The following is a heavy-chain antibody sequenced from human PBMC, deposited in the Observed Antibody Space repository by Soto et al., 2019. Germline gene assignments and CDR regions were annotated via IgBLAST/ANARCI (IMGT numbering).Heavy chain of an antibody. V-gene: IGHV3-11*06. D-gene: IGHD1-26*01. CDR3: ASMGKVGATGLVDY. CDR2: ISSSSSYT. J-gene: IGHJ4*02. CDR1: GLTFSDYY. Sequence: QVQLVESGGGLVKPGGSLRLSCAASGLTFSDYYMSWIRQAPGKGLEWVSYISSSSSYTNYADSVKGRFTISRDNAKNALYLQMNSLRAEDTAVYYCASMGKVGATGLVDYWGQGTTVTVSS.